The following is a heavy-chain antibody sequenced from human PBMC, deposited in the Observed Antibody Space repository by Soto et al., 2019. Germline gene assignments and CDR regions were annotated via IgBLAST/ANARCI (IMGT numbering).Heavy chain of an antibody. D-gene: IGHD3-3*01. CDR1: GGSISSSSYY. J-gene: IGHJ4*02. Sequence: SETLSLTCTVSGGSISSSSYYWGWIRQPPGKGLEWIGRINHSGSTNYNPSLKSRVTISVDTSKNQFSLKLSSVTAADTAVYYCAREVTIFAGRIYYFDYWGQGTLVTVSS. CDR2: INHSGST. CDR3: AREVTIFAGRIYYFDY. V-gene: IGHV4-39*07.